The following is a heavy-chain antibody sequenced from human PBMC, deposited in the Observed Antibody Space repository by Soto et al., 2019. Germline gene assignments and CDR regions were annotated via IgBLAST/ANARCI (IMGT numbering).Heavy chain of an antibody. CDR2: ISVSGNII. J-gene: IGHJ4*02. Sequence: PGGSLRLSCAASGFTFSIYEFNWVRQAPGRGLEWISYISVSGNIIKYAESVKGRFTISRDNAENSLHLHMSNLRVDDTALYFCVRDTMRASAAASLDYWGQGTQVTVSS. D-gene: IGHD2-2*01. CDR3: VRDTMRASAAASLDY. V-gene: IGHV3-48*03. CDR1: GFTFSIYE.